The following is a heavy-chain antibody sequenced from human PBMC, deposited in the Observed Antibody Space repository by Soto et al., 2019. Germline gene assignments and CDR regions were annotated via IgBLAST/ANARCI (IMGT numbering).Heavy chain of an antibody. Sequence: PGGSLRLSCAASGFSFSTYGMHWVRQAPGKGLEWVAHISDDGRKKNYADSVKGRFISSRDNSKNILSLQMNRLRGEDTSVYYCAKETQYYDAWSTGIYYYGMDVWGPGTTVTVSS. J-gene: IGHJ6*02. CDR1: GFSFSTYG. CDR3: AKETQYYDAWSTGIYYYGMDV. D-gene: IGHD3-3*01. V-gene: IGHV3-30*18. CDR2: ISDDGRKK.